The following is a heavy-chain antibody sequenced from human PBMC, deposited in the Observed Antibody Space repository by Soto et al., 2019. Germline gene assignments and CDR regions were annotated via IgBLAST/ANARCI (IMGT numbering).Heavy chain of an antibody. J-gene: IGHJ3*02. Sequence: QVQLVQSGAEVKKPGSSVKVSCKASGGTFSSYAISWVRQAPGQGLEWMGGIIPIFGTANYAQKFQGRVTITADESTSTAYMEVSSLRSEDAAVYYCARGALAGVIVVVIYAFDIWGQGTMVTVSS. CDR1: GGTFSSYA. CDR3: ARGALAGVIVVVIYAFDI. CDR2: IIPIFGTA. D-gene: IGHD3-22*01. V-gene: IGHV1-69*12.